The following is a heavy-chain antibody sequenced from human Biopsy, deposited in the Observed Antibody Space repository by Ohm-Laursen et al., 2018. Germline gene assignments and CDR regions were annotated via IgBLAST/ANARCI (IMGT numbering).Heavy chain of an antibody. CDR2: IYTSGIT. V-gene: IGHV4-4*07. CDR3: ARDQDRRGWFDP. Sequence: SETLSLTCTVSGGSLSSYSWSWIRQPAGKGLEWIGQIYTSGITNYNPSLKSRVTMSVDTSKNKFSLRVSSVTAADTAVYYCARDQDRRGWFDPWGQGTLVTVSS. J-gene: IGHJ5*02. D-gene: IGHD1-14*01. CDR1: GGSLSSYS.